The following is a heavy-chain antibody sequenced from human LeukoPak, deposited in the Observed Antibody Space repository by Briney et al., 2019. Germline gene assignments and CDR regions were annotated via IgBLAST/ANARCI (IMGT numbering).Heavy chain of an antibody. CDR1: GLTFSSYS. CDR3: ARESEYSTNAFDY. Sequence: GGSLKISCAASGLTFSSYSMNWVRQAPGKGLEWVSSITSSSSYIHYADSVKGRFTISRDKAKNSLYLQMNSLRAEDTAVYYCARESEYSTNAFDYWGQGTLFTVSS. J-gene: IGHJ4*02. CDR2: ITSSSSYI. D-gene: IGHD6-6*01. V-gene: IGHV3-21*01.